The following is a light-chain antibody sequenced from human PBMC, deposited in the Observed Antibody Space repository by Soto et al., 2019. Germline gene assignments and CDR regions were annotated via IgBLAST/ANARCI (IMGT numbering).Light chain of an antibody. V-gene: IGLV1-40*01. J-gene: IGLJ2*01. CDR1: GSNIGAGYD. CDR2: GNS. CDR3: AAWDDSVSVLV. Sequence: QSVLTQPPSVSGAPGQRVTISCTGSGSNIGAGYDVHWYQQLPGTAPKLLIYGNSNRPSGVPDRFSGSKSGTSASLAISGLRSEDEADYYCAAWDDSVSVLVFGGGTKVTVL.